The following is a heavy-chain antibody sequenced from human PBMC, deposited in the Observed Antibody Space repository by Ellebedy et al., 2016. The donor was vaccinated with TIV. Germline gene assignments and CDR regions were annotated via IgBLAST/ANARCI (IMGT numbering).Heavy chain of an antibody. CDR1: GFTFSNYA. CDR3: AKAPIETCRGVICYPFDN. D-gene: IGHD2-15*01. CDR2: ITGNGINT. V-gene: IGHV3-23*01. J-gene: IGHJ4*02. Sequence: GESLKISCAASGFTFSNYAMSWVRQAPGKGLEWVSAITGNGINTYHTDSEKGRFTISRDNSKNTLYLQMNSLRAEDTAVYSCAKAPIETCRGVICYPFDNWGLGTLVTVSS.